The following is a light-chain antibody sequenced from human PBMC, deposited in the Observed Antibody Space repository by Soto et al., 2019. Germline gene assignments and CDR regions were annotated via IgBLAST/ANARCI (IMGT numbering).Light chain of an antibody. J-gene: IGKJ5*01. CDR2: LGS. CDR1: QSLLHSNGYNY. CDR3: MQALQIPPT. Sequence: DIVMTQSPLSLPVTPGEPASISCRSSQSLLHSNGYNYLNWFVQKPGQSPQLLIYLGSERASGVPDRFSGSGSGTDFTLKISRVEAEDVGVYYCMQALQIPPTFGQGTRLEI. V-gene: IGKV2-28*01.